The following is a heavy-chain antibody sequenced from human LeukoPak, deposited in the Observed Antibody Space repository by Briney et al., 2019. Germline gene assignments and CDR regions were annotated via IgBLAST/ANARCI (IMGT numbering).Heavy chain of an antibody. Sequence: ASVKVSCKASGYTFTGYYIHWVRQAPGQGLEWMGWINPNSGDTNYAQKFQGRVTMTRDTSINTAYMELSRLRSDDTAVYYCTRDIGSGSYYWGQGTLVTVSS. V-gene: IGHV1-2*02. CDR1: GYTFTGYY. CDR3: TRDIGSGSYY. CDR2: INPNSGDT. J-gene: IGHJ4*02. D-gene: IGHD3-10*01.